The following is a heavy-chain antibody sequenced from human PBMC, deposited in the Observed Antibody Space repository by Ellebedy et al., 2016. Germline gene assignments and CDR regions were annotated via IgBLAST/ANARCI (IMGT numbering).Heavy chain of an antibody. CDR2: IIPSSGST. V-gene: IGHV1-46*01. J-gene: IGHJ4*02. CDR3: AREIPKSMYFDS. Sequence: ASVKVSXXASGYTFTDYYMHWVRQAPGQGLEWMGIIIPSSGSTNYAQKFRDRVTMTSDTSTSTVYVELSSLTSEDTAVYFCAREIPKSMYFDSWGQGTLVTVSS. CDR1: GYTFTDYY.